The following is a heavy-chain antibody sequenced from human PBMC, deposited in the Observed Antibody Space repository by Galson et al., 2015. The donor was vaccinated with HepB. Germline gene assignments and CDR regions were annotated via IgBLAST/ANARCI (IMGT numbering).Heavy chain of an antibody. CDR1: AFPFSVYA. CDR2: IWADGSDE. CDR3: ARHPTGLTYNWFDP. D-gene: IGHD1-14*01. Sequence: SLRLSCAASAFPFSVYAMHWVRQAPGKGLEWVAVIWADGSDEYYADSVKGRFTVSKDNPRHTLYLQMNSLRVEDTAVYYCARHPTGLTYNWFDPWGQGTLVTVSS. V-gene: IGHV3-33*01. J-gene: IGHJ5*02.